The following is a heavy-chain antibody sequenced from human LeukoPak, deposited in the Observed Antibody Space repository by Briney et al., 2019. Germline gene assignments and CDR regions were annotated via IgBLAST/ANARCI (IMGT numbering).Heavy chain of an antibody. CDR2: IYYSGST. CDR1: GGSISSSSYY. Sequence: SETLSLTCTVSGGSISSSSYYWGWIRQPPGKGLVWIGSIYYSGSTYYNPSLKSRVTISVDTSKNQFSLKLSTVTAADTAVYYCASLEYSSGWTDYWGQGTLVTVSS. J-gene: IGHJ4*02. CDR3: ASLEYSSGWTDY. V-gene: IGHV4-39*01. D-gene: IGHD6-19*01.